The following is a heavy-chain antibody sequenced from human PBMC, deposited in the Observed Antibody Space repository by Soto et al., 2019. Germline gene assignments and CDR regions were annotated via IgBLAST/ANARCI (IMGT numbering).Heavy chain of an antibody. CDR1: GYSFTSYW. J-gene: IGHJ4*02. CDR2: IYPADSDT. Sequence: PGESLKSSCKGSGYSFTSYWIGWVRQMPGKGLEWMGIIYPADSDTRYSPSFQGQVTISVDKSISTAYLQWSSLKASDTAMYYCEKSVEAAHGTGTFDYWGEGTLVTVSP. D-gene: IGHD6-13*01. V-gene: IGHV5-51*01. CDR3: EKSVEAAHGTGTFDY.